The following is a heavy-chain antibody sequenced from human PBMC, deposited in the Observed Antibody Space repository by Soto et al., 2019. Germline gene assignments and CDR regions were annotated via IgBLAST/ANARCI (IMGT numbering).Heavy chain of an antibody. J-gene: IGHJ1*01. Sequence: QVQLVQSGAEVKKPGASVTVSCKASGYTFTSYAMHWVRQAPGQRLEWMGWSNVGKGNTKYSQRFQGRVTITRDTAASTAYLERSSRSTEDTAVYYCARAGSDCSNTICYSDQHWGQGTLVTVSS. CDR3: ARAGSDCSNTICYSDQH. V-gene: IGHV1-3*01. CDR2: SNVGKGNT. D-gene: IGHD2-2*01. CDR1: GYTFTSYA.